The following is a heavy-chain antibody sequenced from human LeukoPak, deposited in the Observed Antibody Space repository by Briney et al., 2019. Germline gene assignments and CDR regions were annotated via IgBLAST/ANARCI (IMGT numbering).Heavy chain of an antibody. CDR3: ARGYRSGSYRWFDP. J-gene: IGHJ5*02. Sequence: ASVKVSCKASGYTFTGYFMHWVRQAPGQGLEWMGWINPNSGGTNYAQKFQGRVTMTGDTSISTAYMDLSSLRSDDTAVYYCARGYRSGSYRWFDPWGQGTLVTVSS. D-gene: IGHD3-10*01. CDR2: INPNSGGT. CDR1: GYTFTGYF. V-gene: IGHV1-2*02.